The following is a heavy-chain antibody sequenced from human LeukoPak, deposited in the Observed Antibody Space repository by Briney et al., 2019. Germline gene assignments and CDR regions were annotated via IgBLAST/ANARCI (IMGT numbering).Heavy chain of an antibody. V-gene: IGHV3-23*01. CDR2: ISGSGGST. Sequence: GGSLRLSCAASGFTFSSYAMSWVRQAPGKGLEWVSAISGSGGSTYYADSVKGRFTISRDNSKNTLYLQMNSLRAEDTAVYYCAKLDSSSWYSNWFDPWAREPWSPSPQ. CDR3: AKLDSSSWYSNWFDP. D-gene: IGHD6-13*01. J-gene: IGHJ5*02. CDR1: GFTFSSYA.